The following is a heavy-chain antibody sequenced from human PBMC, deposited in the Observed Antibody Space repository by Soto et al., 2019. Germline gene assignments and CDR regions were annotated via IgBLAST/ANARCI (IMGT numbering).Heavy chain of an antibody. CDR3: ARAGDYGGYYYGMDV. Sequence: GASVKVSCKASGFTFTSSATQWVRQARGQRLEWIGWIVVGSGNTNYAQKFQERVTITRDMSTSTAYMELSSLRAEDMAVYYCARAGDYGGYYYGMDVWGQGTTVTVSS. CDR1: GFTFTSSA. CDR2: IVVGSGNT. J-gene: IGHJ6*02. V-gene: IGHV1-58*02. D-gene: IGHD4-17*01.